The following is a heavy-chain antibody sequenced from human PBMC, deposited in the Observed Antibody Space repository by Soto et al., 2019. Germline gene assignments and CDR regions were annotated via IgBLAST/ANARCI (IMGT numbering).Heavy chain of an antibody. D-gene: IGHD3-10*01. J-gene: IGHJ5*02. CDR3: ARSYDTGSYSGFDP. V-gene: IGHV1-69*01. CDR1: GGTFSSYA. CDR2: IIPIFGTT. Sequence: QIQLVQSGAEVKKPGSSVKVSCKASGGTFSSYAINWVRQAPGQGLEWMGGIIPIFGTTTYAQKFQGRVTIAADESAITAYMELNSLRSEDTAIYYCARSYDTGSYSGFDPWGQGTLVTVSS.